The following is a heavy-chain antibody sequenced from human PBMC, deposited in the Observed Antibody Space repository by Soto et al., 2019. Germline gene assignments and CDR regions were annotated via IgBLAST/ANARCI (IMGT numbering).Heavy chain of an antibody. CDR2: IIPIFGTA. CDR3: ARSWELSRYFDY. J-gene: IGHJ4*02. CDR1: GGTFSSYA. D-gene: IGHD1-26*01. Sequence: SVKVSCKASGGTFSSYAISWVRQAPGQGLEWMGGIIPIFGTANYAQKFQGRVTITADESTSTAYMELSSLRSEDTAVYYCARSWELSRYFDYWGRGTLVTVSS. V-gene: IGHV1-69*13.